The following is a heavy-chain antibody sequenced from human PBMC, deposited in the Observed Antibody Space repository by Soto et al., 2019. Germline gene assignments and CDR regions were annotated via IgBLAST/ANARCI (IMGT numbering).Heavy chain of an antibody. D-gene: IGHD1-1*01. CDR3: ARGRYGDY. J-gene: IGHJ4*02. CDR1: GYGFTTYG. V-gene: IGHV1-18*01. CDR2: ISAHNGNT. Sequence: QVHLVQSGAEVKKPGASVKVSCKGSGYGFTTYGITWVRQAPGQGLEWMAWISAHNGNTNYAQQLQGRVTVTRDTSTSTAYMELRSRRYDDTAVYYCARGRYGDYWGQGALVTVSS.